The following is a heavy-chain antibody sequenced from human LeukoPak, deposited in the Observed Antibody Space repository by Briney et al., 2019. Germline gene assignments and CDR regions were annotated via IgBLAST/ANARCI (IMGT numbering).Heavy chain of an antibody. J-gene: IGHJ3*02. CDR2: IYTSGST. D-gene: IGHD1-14*01. Sequence: NPSETLSLTCTVSGGSISSYYWSWIRQPAGKGLEWIGRIYTSGSTNYNPSLKSRVTMSVDTSKNQFSLKLSSVTAADTAVYYCARDNPPRTHDAFDIWGQGTMVTVSS. CDR1: GGSISSYY. CDR3: ARDNPPRTHDAFDI. V-gene: IGHV4-4*07.